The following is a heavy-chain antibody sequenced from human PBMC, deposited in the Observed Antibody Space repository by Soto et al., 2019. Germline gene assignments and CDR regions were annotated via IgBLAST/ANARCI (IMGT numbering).Heavy chain of an antibody. CDR2: IYHSGTT. Sequence: SETLSLTCAVSGASISNTDWWAWVRQPPGKGLEWIGEIYHSGTTNCDPSLKSRVTISLDKSKSQFSLKLTSVTAADTAVYYCAIPGAGDFDYWGQGTLVTVSS. CDR3: AIPGAGDFDY. J-gene: IGHJ4*02. CDR1: GASISNTDW. V-gene: IGHV4-4*02. D-gene: IGHD6-13*01.